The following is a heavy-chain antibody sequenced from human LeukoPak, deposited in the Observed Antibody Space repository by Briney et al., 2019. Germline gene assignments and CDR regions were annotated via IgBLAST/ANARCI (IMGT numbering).Heavy chain of an antibody. V-gene: IGHV4-34*01. CDR1: GGSFSGYY. CDR3: ARRTAGRPSNFDY. D-gene: IGHD6-19*01. J-gene: IGHJ4*02. Sequence: TSETLSLTCAVYGGSFSGYYWSWIRQPPGKGLEWIGEINHSGSTNYNPSLKSRVTISVDTSKNQCSLKLSSVTAADTAVYYCARRTAGRPSNFDYWGQGTLVTVSS. CDR2: INHSGST.